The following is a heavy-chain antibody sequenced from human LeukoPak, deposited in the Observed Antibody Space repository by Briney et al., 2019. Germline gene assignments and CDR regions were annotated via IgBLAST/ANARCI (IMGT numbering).Heavy chain of an antibody. V-gene: IGHV3-23*01. CDR1: GFTFSSYV. CDR3: AKDIRRSEDY. Sequence: SGGSLRLSCAASGFTFSSYVMSWVRQAPGKGLEWVSGITGSGSTFYADSVKGRFTISRDISKNTLYLQMNSLRAEDTAVYYCAKDIRRSEDYWGQGTLVTVSS. J-gene: IGHJ4*02. CDR2: ITGSGST. D-gene: IGHD2-21*01.